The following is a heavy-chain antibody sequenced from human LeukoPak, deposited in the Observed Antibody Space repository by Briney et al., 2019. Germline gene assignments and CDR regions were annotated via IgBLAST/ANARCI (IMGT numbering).Heavy chain of an antibody. D-gene: IGHD6-6*01. CDR2: VSGSGGST. V-gene: IGHV3-23*01. Sequence: GGSLRLSCAASGVTFSSDAMSWVRQAPGKGLDLVSAVSGSGGSTYSADSVKGRCTISRDNSKTTLYLQMNSLTAEDTAVYYSAKDFGWSGYSSPSWGSHYFDYWGQGTLVTVSS. CDR1: GVTFSSDA. J-gene: IGHJ4*02. CDR3: AKDFGWSGYSSPSWGSHYFDY.